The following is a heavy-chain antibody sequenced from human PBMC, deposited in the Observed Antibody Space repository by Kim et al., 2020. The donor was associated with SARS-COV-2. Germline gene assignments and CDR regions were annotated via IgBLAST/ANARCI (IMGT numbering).Heavy chain of an antibody. V-gene: IGHV3-30*04. J-gene: IGHJ4*02. CDR3: GGKGY. CDR2: ISFDGNDK. CDR1: GFTFSSYA. Sequence: GGSLRLSCAASGFTFSSYAMHWVRQAPGKGLEWVAVISFDGNDKFHADSVMGRFTISRDDSKNMLYLQMNSLRTEDTAVYYCGGKGYWGQGTPVTVSS.